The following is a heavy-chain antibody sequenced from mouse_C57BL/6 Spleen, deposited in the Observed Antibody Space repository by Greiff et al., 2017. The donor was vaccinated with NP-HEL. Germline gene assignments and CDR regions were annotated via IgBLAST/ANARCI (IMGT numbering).Heavy chain of an antibody. J-gene: IGHJ4*01. Sequence: EVQGVESGGDLVKPGGSLKLSCAASGFTFSSYGMSWVRQTPDKRLEWVATISSGGSYPYYPDSVKGRFTISRDNAKNTLYLQMSSLKSEDTAMYYCARHSIYYGSSYYAMDYWGQGTSVTVSS. D-gene: IGHD1-1*01. CDR2: ISSGGSYP. V-gene: IGHV5-6*01. CDR1: GFTFSSYG. CDR3: ARHSIYYGSSYYAMDY.